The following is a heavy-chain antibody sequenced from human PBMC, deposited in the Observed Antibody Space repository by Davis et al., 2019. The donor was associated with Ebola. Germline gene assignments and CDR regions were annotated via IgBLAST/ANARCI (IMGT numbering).Heavy chain of an antibody. CDR2: LSSDGSNK. CDR1: GFTFSSYG. V-gene: IGHV3-30*03. D-gene: IGHD2-15*01. J-gene: IGHJ4*02. CDR3: ARDDWGYCSGGSCLFDY. Sequence: GESLKISCAASGFTFSSYGMHWVRQAPGKGLEWVAVLSSDGSNKYYADSVKGRFTISRDNSKNTLYLQMNSLRAEDTAVYYCARDDWGYCSGGSCLFDYWGQGTLVTVSS.